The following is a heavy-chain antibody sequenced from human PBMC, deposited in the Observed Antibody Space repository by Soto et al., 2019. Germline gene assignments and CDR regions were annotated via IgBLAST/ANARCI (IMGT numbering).Heavy chain of an antibody. CDR1: EFTFSSNC. V-gene: IGHV3-7*04. Sequence: AGGCMRMSIAGCEFTFSSNCRTWVRKDTGKGLEWVGNIRQDGSEKSYVDSVKGRFTISRDNAKNSLYLQMNSLRAEDTAVYYCEREIVVARGASYFDYWGPGTRVTVSS. J-gene: IGHJ4*02. CDR2: IRQDGSEK. D-gene: IGHD2-2*01. CDR3: EREIVVARGASYFDY.